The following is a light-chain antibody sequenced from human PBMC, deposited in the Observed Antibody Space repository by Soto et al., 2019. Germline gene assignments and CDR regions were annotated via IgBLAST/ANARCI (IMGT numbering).Light chain of an antibody. CDR2: GAS. J-gene: IGKJ5*01. CDR1: QSVSSSY. CDR3: QQYGSSPIT. Sequence: EIVLTQSPGTLSLSRGERTTLSCRASQSVSSSYLAWYQQKPGQAPRLLIYGASSRATGIPDRFSGSGSGTVFTLTISRLVLEDFAVYYCQQYGSSPITFGQGTRLEIK. V-gene: IGKV3-20*01.